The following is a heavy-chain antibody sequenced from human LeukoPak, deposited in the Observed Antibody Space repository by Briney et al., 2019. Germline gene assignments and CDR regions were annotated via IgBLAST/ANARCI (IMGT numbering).Heavy chain of an antibody. CDR3: ASRGGYYYDSSGYSPIFDY. J-gene: IGHJ4*02. CDR1: GFTFSSYW. V-gene: IGHV3-7*01. Sequence: GGSLRLSCAASGFTFSSYWMSWVRQAPGKGLEWVANIKQDGSEKYYVDSVKGRFTISRDNVKNSLYLQMNSLRAEDTAVYYCASRGGYYYDSSGYSPIFDYWGQGTLVTVSS. CDR2: IKQDGSEK. D-gene: IGHD3-22*01.